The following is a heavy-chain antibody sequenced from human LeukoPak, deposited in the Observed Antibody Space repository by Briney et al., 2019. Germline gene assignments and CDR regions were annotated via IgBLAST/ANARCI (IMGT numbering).Heavy chain of an antibody. CDR2: IHYSGST. Sequence: SETLSLTCTVSGGSISSRTYYWGWIRQPPGKGLEWIGSIHYSGSTYYNPSLKSRVTVSVDTSKNQFSLKLSSVTAADTAVYYCARGDHGPSNSIGPWGQGTLVTVSS. V-gene: IGHV4-39*07. CDR3: ARGDHGPSNSIGP. CDR1: GGSISSRTYY. D-gene: IGHD4-23*01. J-gene: IGHJ5*02.